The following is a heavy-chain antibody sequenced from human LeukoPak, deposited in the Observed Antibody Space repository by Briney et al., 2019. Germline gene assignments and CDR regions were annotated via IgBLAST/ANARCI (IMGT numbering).Heavy chain of an antibody. CDR1: GGSMSSYY. D-gene: IGHD3-3*01. CDR3: ARPMNDVWSGYSRFAP. Sequence: PSETLSLTCTVAGGSMSSYYWSWSRQPPGKGLEWIGYIYYSGSTNYNPSLKSRVTISVDTSKNQFSLKMSSVTAADTAVYYCARPMNDVWSGYSRFAPWGQGTLVTVSS. CDR2: IYYSGST. J-gene: IGHJ5*02. V-gene: IGHV4-59*08.